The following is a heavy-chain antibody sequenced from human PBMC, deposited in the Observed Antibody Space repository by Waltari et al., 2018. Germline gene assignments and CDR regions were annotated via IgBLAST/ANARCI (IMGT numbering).Heavy chain of an antibody. CDR2: INWDDDK. V-gene: IGHV2-5*02. Sequence: QITLKESGPTLVKPTQTLTLTCTFSGFSLSTSGVGVGWCRQPPGKALEWLALINWDDDKRYSPPLKSRLTITKDTSNNQVVLTMTNMDPVDTATYYCAHSAGYSYGLGGNWFDPWGQGTLVTVSS. CDR3: AHSAGYSYGLGGNWFDP. D-gene: IGHD5-18*01. J-gene: IGHJ5*02. CDR1: GFSLSTSGVG.